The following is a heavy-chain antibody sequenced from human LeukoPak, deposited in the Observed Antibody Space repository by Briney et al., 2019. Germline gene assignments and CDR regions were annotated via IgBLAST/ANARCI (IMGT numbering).Heavy chain of an antibody. V-gene: IGHV3-30*18. CDR3: ANGGNYYDNY. D-gene: IGHD3-22*01. J-gene: IGHJ4*02. CDR1: GFTFSSYG. CDR2: ISYDGSNK. Sequence: PGRSLRLSCAASGFTFSSYGMHWVRQAPGKGLEWVAVISYDGSNKYYADSVKGRFTISRDNSKNTLYLQMNSLRAEDTAVYYCANGGNYYDNYWGQGTLVTVSS.